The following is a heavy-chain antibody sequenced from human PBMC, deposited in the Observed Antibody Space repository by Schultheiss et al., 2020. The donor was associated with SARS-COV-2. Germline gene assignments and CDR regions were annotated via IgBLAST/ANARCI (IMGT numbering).Heavy chain of an antibody. V-gene: IGHV3-30*14. D-gene: IGHD1-20*01. CDR3: AREAGITGTTGY. J-gene: IGHJ4*02. Sequence: GGSLRLSCAASGFTFSDYYMSWVRQAPGKGLEWVAVISYDGSNKYYADSVKGRFTISRDNSKNTLYLQMNSLRAEDTAVYYCAREAGITGTTGYWGQGTLVTVSS. CDR2: ISYDGSNK. CDR1: GFTFSDYY.